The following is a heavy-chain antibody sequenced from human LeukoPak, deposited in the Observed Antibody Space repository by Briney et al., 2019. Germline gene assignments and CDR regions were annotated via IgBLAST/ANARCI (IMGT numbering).Heavy chain of an antibody. Sequence: SETLSLTCAVYGGSFSGYYWSWIRQPPGKGLEWIGEINHSGSTNYNPSLKSRVTISVDTSKNQFSLKLSSVTAADTAVYYCAGGSVVTPGGDYWGQGTLVTVSS. CDR3: AGGSVVTPGGDY. CDR2: INHSGST. CDR1: GGSFSGYY. J-gene: IGHJ4*02. V-gene: IGHV4-34*01. D-gene: IGHD2-21*02.